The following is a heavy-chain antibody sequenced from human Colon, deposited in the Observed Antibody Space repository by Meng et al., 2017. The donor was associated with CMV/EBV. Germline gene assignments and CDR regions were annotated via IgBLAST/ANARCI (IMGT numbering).Heavy chain of an antibody. J-gene: IGHJ4*02. CDR3: AATPIRIVATITAEFDY. CDR1: GYTFTGCY. Sequence: ASVKVSCKASGYTFTGCYMHWVRQAPGQGLEWMGWINPNSGGTNYAQKFQGRVTMTRDTSISTAYMELSRLRSDDTAVYYCAATPIRIVATITAEFDYWGQGTLVTVSS. CDR2: INPNSGGT. V-gene: IGHV1-2*02. D-gene: IGHD5-12*01.